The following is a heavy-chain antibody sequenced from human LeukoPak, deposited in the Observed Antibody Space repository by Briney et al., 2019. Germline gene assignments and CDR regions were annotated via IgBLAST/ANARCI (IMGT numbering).Heavy chain of an antibody. V-gene: IGHV1-2*02. CDR1: GYTFTGYY. J-gene: IGHJ3*02. Sequence: ASVKVSCKASGYTFTGYYMHWVRQAPGQGLEWMGWINPNTGGTNYAQKFQGRVTMTRDTSISTAYMELSRLRSDDTAVYCCARDYGDYDAFDIWGQGTMVTVSS. D-gene: IGHD4-17*01. CDR2: INPNTGGT. CDR3: ARDYGDYDAFDI.